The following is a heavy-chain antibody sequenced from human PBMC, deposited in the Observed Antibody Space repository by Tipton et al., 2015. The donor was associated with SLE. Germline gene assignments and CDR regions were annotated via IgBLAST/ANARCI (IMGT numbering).Heavy chain of an antibody. Sequence: GSLRLSCAASGFTFSNYAMSWVRQAPGKGLEWVTAISGGGDSTYYADSAKGRFTISRDNSKNTMYLQMNSLRAEDTALYYCARAYDSSGYTYWYFDLWGRGTLVTVSS. J-gene: IGHJ2*01. V-gene: IGHV3-23*01. CDR1: GFTFSNYA. D-gene: IGHD3-22*01. CDR2: ISGGGDST. CDR3: ARAYDSSGYTYWYFDL.